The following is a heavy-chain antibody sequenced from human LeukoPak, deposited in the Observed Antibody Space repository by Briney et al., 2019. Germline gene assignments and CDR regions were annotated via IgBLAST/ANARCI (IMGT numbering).Heavy chain of an antibody. CDR3: ARLYPLGGNTVRGYYYYMDV. V-gene: IGHV4-30-4*01. J-gene: IGHJ6*03. CDR2: IYYSGST. D-gene: IGHD4-23*01. CDR1: GGSISSGDYY. Sequence: PSETLSLTCTVSGGSISSGDYYWSWIRQSPGKGLEWIGYIYYSGSTYYNPSLKTRVTISIDKSRNQFSLKLSSVAATDTAVYYCARLYPLGGNTVRGYYYYMDVWGKGTTVTVSS.